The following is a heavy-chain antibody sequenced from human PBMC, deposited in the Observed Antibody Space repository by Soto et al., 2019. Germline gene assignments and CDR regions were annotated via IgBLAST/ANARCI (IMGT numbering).Heavy chain of an antibody. V-gene: IGHV4-61*01. CDR2: IYYSGST. CDR1: GGSFSSGSYY. J-gene: IGHJ3*02. D-gene: IGHD3-22*01. CDR3: ARSGSTPSGIYYDSSGPDAFDI. Sequence: KAXATLSLTCTVSGGSFSSGSYYWSWIRQPPGKGLEWIGYIYYSGSTNYNPSLKSRVTISVDTSKNQFSLKLSSVTAADTAVYYCARSGSTPSGIYYDSSGPDAFDIWGQGTMVTVSS.